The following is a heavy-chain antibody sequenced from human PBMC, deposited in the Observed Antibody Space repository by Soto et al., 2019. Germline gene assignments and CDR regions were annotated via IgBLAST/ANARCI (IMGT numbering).Heavy chain of an antibody. V-gene: IGHV4-59*01. Sequence: QVQLQESGPGLVKPSETLSLTCTVSGGSISSYYWSWIRQPPGKGLEWIGYIYYRGSTNYNPSLKSRVTISVDTSKNQFSLKLSSVTAADTAVYYCARGEMVATPYFDYWGQGTLVTVSS. CDR2: IYYRGST. CDR1: GGSISSYY. D-gene: IGHD5-12*01. J-gene: IGHJ4*02. CDR3: ARGEMVATPYFDY.